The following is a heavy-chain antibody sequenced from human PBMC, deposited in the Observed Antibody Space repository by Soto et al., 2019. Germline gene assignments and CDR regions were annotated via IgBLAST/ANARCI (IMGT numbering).Heavy chain of an antibody. J-gene: IGHJ6*02. CDR3: ARRKGSSSFYYYYGMDV. Sequence: GESLKISCKGSGYSVTSYWISWVRQMPGKGLGWMGRIDPSDSYTNYSPSFQGHVTISADKSISTAYLQWSSLKASDTAMYYCARRKGSSSFYYYYGMDVWGQGTTVTVSS. CDR1: GYSVTSYW. V-gene: IGHV5-10-1*01. CDR2: IDPSDSYT. D-gene: IGHD6-13*01.